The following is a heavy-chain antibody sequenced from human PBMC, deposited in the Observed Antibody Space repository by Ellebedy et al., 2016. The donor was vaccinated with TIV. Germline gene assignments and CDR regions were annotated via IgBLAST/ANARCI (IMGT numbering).Heavy chain of an antibody. J-gene: IGHJ4*02. Sequence: GESLKISCAASGFSFSAYNMNWVRQAQGKGLEWVSYISSSSNIIYYADSVKGRFTISRDDAENSLYLQMNSLRDEGTAVYYCARRGYSSGWYYFDNWGQGSLVTVSS. CDR1: GFSFSAYN. D-gene: IGHD6-19*01. CDR3: ARRGYSSGWYYFDN. V-gene: IGHV3-48*02. CDR2: ISSSSNII.